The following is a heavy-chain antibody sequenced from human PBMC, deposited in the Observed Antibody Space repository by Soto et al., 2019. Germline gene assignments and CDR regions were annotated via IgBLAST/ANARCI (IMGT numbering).Heavy chain of an antibody. V-gene: IGHV3-30*18. CDR3: AKALRRTLFEAVPPYGMDV. CDR1: GFTFSSYG. Sequence: GGSLRLSCAASGFTFSSYGIHWVRQAPGKGLEWVAVISYDGSNKYYADSVKGRFTISRDNSKNTLYLQMNSLRAEDTAVYYCAKALRRTLFEAVPPYGMDVWGQGTTVTLSS. J-gene: IGHJ6*02. CDR2: ISYDGSNK. D-gene: IGHD6-19*01.